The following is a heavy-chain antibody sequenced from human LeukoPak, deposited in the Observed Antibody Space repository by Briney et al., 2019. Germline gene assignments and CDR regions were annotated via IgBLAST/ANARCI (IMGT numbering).Heavy chain of an antibody. CDR2: IYYSGST. V-gene: IGHV4-38-2*02. D-gene: IGHD1-1*01. CDR3: ARGMGRRDAFDI. CDR1: GYSITSGYY. J-gene: IGHJ3*02. Sequence: SETLSLTCSVSGYSITSGYYWGWIRQPPGKGLEWIGRIYYSGSTYYNPSLKSRVTISVDTSKNQFSLKLSSVTAADTAVYYCARGMGRRDAFDIWGQWTMVTVSS.